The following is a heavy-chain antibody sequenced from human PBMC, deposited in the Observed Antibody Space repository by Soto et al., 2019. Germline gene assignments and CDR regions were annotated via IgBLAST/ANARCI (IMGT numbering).Heavy chain of an antibody. D-gene: IGHD3-16*01. Sequence: QVQLQQWGAGLSKPSETLSLTCAVDGGSFSGYYWSWIRQPPGKGLEWIGEIDHSGGSNYNPSLKSRVTISLDTSKNQFSLKLSSVTAADTAVYYCARGRLGGAANWGQGTLVTVSS. V-gene: IGHV4-34*01. CDR2: IDHSGGS. CDR1: GGSFSGYY. CDR3: ARGRLGGAAN. J-gene: IGHJ4*02.